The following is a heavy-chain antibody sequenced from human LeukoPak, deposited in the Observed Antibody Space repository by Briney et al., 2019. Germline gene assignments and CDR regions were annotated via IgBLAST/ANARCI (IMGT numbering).Heavy chain of an antibody. Sequence: GRSLRLSCAASGFTFSSYGMHWVRQASGKGLEWVAVIWYDGSNKYYADSVKGRFTISRDNSKNTLYLQMNSLRAEDTAVYYCAREIYGDYYYYGMDVWGQGTTVTVSS. CDR2: IWYDGSNK. CDR1: GFTFSSYG. CDR3: AREIYGDYYYYGMDV. J-gene: IGHJ6*02. V-gene: IGHV3-33*01. D-gene: IGHD4-17*01.